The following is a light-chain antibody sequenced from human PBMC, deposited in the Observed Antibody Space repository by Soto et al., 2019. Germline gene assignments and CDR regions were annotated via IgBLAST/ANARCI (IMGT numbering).Light chain of an antibody. V-gene: IGKV3-11*01. CDR1: QSVSSY. J-gene: IGKJ4*01. CDR3: QQRSNWPLT. CDR2: DAS. Sequence: EIVLTQSPATLSLSPGERATLSCRASQSVSSYLAWYQQKPGQAPRLLIYDASNRAPGIPARLSGSGSGTDFTLTISSLEPENFAVYYYQQRSNWPLTFGGGTKVEIK.